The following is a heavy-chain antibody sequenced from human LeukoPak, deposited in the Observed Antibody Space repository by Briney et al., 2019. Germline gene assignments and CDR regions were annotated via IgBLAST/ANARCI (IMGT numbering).Heavy chain of an antibody. Sequence: SETLSPTCTVSGGSISNSIYYWGWIRQPPGKGLEWIGSIYYSGNIYYDPSLKSRVIISVDTSKNQFFLRLSSVTAADTAVYYCATSGPWTSDYWGQGTLVTVSS. CDR3: ATSGPWTSDY. CDR2: IYYSGNI. V-gene: IGHV4-39*01. D-gene: IGHD2-15*01. CDR1: GGSISNSIYY. J-gene: IGHJ4*02.